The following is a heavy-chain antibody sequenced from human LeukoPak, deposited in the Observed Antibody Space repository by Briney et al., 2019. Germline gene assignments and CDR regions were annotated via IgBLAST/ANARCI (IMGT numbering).Heavy chain of an antibody. CDR1: GYTFTSYA. CDR3: ARDRAGSYCNH. Sequence: ASVKVSCKPSGYTFTSYALSWVRQAPGQGLEWMGWISAYNGNTNYAQKLQGRVTMTTDTSTSTAYMELRSLRSDDTAVYYCARDRAGSYCNHWGQGTLVTVSS. V-gene: IGHV1-18*01. CDR2: ISAYNGNT. J-gene: IGHJ5*02. D-gene: IGHD3-10*01.